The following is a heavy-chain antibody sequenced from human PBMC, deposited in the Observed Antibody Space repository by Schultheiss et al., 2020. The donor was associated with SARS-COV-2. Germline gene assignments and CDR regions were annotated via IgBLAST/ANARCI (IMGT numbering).Heavy chain of an antibody. CDR3: ARERGQNWFDP. CDR1: GYTFTSYG. V-gene: IGHV1-2*04. J-gene: IGHJ5*02. Sequence: ASVKVSCKASGYTFTSYGISWVRQAPGQGLEWMGWINPNSGGTNYAQKFQGWVTMTRDTSISTAYMELSRLRSDDTAVYYCARERGQNWFDPWGQGTLVTVSS. CDR2: INPNSGGT. D-gene: IGHD3-16*01.